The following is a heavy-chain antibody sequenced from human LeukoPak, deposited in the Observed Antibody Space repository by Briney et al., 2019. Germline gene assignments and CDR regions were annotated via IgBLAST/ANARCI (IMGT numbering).Heavy chain of an antibody. V-gene: IGHV3-30*04. CDR1: GFTFSSYA. CDR2: ISYDGSNK. CDR3: ARASRWLQVGFDY. D-gene: IGHD5-24*01. Sequence: GGSLRLSRAASGFTFSSYAMHWVRQAPGKGLEWVAVISYDGSNKYYADSVKGRFTISRDNSKNTLYLQMNSLRAEDTAVYYCARASRWLQVGFDYWGQGTPVTVSS. J-gene: IGHJ4*02.